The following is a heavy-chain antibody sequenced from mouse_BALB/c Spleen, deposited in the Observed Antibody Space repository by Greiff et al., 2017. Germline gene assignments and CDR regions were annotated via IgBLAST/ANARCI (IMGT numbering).Heavy chain of an antibody. V-gene: IGHV14-3*02. J-gene: IGHJ2*01. CDR3: AITTAVATRGLDY. CDR1: GFNIKDTY. Sequence: EVQLPESGAELVKPGASVTLSCTASGFNIKDTYMHWVKQRPEQGLEWIGRIDPANGNTKYDPKFQGKATITADTSSNTAYLQLSSLTSEDTAVYYCAITTAVATRGLDYWGQGTTLTVSA. CDR2: IDPANGNT. D-gene: IGHD1-1*01.